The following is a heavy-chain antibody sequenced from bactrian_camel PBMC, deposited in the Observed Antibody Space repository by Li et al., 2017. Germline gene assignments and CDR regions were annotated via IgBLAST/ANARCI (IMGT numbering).Heavy chain of an antibody. CDR3: AAASGSYGVACALGHIWYNY. J-gene: IGHJ4*01. D-gene: IGHD1*01. CDR1: AHTYSSNC. Sequence: HVQLVESGGGSVEAGGSLRLSCVASAHTYSSNCMGWFRQVPGLEREGVATINTGGGVTTYADSVEGRFTISQDESKNTVYLEMHSLLPSDTAMYYCAAASGSYGVACALGHIWYNYWGQGTQVTVS. CDR2: INTGGGVT. V-gene: IGHV3-3*01.